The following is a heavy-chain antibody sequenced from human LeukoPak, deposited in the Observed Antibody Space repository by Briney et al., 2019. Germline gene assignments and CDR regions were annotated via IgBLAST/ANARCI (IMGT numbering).Heavy chain of an antibody. CDR1: GGSITSSSYY. CDR2: IYHSGST. D-gene: IGHD6-13*01. J-gene: IGHJ4*02. V-gene: IGHV4-39*01. CDR3: ARHEYSSSWNVDY. Sequence: SETLSLTCTVSGGSITSSSYYWGWIRQPPGKGLEWIGTIYHSGSTYYNPSLKSRVTISVDTSKNQFSLKLSSVTAADTAVYYCARHEYSSSWNVDYWGQGTLVTVSS.